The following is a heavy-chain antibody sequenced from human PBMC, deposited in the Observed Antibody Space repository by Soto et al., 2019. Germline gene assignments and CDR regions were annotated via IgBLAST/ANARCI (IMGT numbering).Heavy chain of an antibody. J-gene: IGHJ5*02. CDR2: ISTYNGNT. D-gene: IGHD2-21*02. V-gene: IGHV1-18*01. CDR1: GYTFTSYG. CDR3: GRDHRGGNSGGRFDP. Sequence: QVQLVQSGTEVKKPGASVKVSCKASGYTFTSYGITWVRQAPGQGLEWMGWISTYNGNTKYAQKFQGRGTMTTDTSTSTVYMELRSLRSDDTAVYYCGRDHRGGNSGGRFDPWGQGTLVTVSS.